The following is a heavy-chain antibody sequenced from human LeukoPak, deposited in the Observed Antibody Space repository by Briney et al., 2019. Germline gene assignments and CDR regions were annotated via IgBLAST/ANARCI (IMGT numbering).Heavy chain of an antibody. CDR2: ISGSGGST. Sequence: GGSLRLSCAASGFTFSSYAMSWVRQAPGKGLEWVSAISGSGGSTYYADCVKGRFTISRDNSKNTLYLQMNSLRAEDTAVYYCAKLYYYDSSGYSDWGQGTLVTVSS. J-gene: IGHJ4*02. D-gene: IGHD3-22*01. CDR3: AKLYYYDSSGYSD. V-gene: IGHV3-23*01. CDR1: GFTFSSYA.